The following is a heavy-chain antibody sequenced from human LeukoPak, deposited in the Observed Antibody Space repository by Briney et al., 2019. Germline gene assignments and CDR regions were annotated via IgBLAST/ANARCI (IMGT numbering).Heavy chain of an antibody. CDR1: GFTVSSNS. J-gene: IGHJ6*03. D-gene: IGHD2-21*02. V-gene: IGHV3-15*01. CDR2: IKSKTDGGTT. CDR3: TTEVTGDYYYYYMDV. Sequence: PGGSLRLSCTVSGFTVSSNSMSWVRQAPGKGLEWVGRIKSKTDGGTTDYAAPVKGRFTISRDDSKNTLYLQMNSLKTEDTAVYYCTTEVTGDYYYYYMDVWGKGTTVTVSS.